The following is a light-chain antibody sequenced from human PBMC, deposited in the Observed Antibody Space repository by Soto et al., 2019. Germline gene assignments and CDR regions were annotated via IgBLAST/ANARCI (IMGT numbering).Light chain of an antibody. J-gene: IGKJ1*01. CDR1: QGISSY. CDR3: QQYETFSGT. CDR2: AAS. Sequence: IQLTQSPSTLSASVGDIVTSTWRASQGISSYLVWYQQKPGKAPKLLIYAASTLQSGVPSRFSGSGSGTEFTLTIASLQPDDFATYYCQQYETFSGTFGPGAKVDIK. V-gene: IGKV1-9*01.